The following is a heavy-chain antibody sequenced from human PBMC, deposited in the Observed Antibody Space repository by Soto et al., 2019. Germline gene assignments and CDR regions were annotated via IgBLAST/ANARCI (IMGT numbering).Heavy chain of an antibody. CDR2: IKQDGSEK. D-gene: IGHD1-26*01. CDR3: ASVVGAISYWYFDL. J-gene: IGHJ2*01. CDR1: GFTFSSYW. Sequence: EVQLVESGGGLVQPGGSLRLSCAASGFTFSSYWMSWVRQAPGKGLEWVANIKQDGSEKYYVDSVKGRFTISRDNAKNSLYLQMNSLRAEDTAVYYCASVVGAISYWYFDLWGRGTLVTVSS. V-gene: IGHV3-7*02.